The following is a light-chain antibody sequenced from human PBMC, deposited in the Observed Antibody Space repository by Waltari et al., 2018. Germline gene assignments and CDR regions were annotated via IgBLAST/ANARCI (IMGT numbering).Light chain of an antibody. V-gene: IGLV7-46*01. Sequence: QAVVTQEPSLTVSPGGTVTLTCGPSPGPVTSGHYPYWFQQKPGQAPRTLIYNTTNKHSWTPARVSGSLLGGKAALTLSGAQPEDEAEYYCLLSYSGSRWVFGGGTRLTVL. CDR1: PGPVTSGHY. CDR3: LLSYSGSRWV. CDR2: NTT. J-gene: IGLJ3*02.